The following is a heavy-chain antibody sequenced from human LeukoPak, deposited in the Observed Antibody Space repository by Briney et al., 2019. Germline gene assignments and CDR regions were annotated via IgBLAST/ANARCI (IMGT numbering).Heavy chain of an antibody. D-gene: IGHD3-22*01. J-gene: IGHJ5*02. CDR3: ANKEYYYDSSGYFGVS. CDR2: IRYDGSNK. CDR1: GFTFSSYG. Sequence: PGGSLRLSCAASGFTFSSYGMHWVRQAAGKGLEWVTFIRYDGSNKYYADSVKGRFTISRDNSKNTLYLQMNSLRAEDTAVYYCANKEYYYDSSGYFGVSWGQGTLVTVSS. V-gene: IGHV3-30*02.